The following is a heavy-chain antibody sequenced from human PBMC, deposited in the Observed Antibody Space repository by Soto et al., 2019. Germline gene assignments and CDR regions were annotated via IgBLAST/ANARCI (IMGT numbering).Heavy chain of an antibody. CDR1: GFTLSMSA. CDR2: ISDSGDRT. Sequence: VQLMESGGGLVQHGGSLRLSCASSGFTLSMSAVNWVRQAPGKGLECVSYISDSGDRTYYADSVKGRFTISRDRSKNTVSLQMDSLRAEDTAVYYCAKDRGIIVKAGDAFDVWGQGTKVTVSS. J-gene: IGHJ3*01. D-gene: IGHD3-16*02. CDR3: AKDRGIIVKAGDAFDV. V-gene: IGHV3-23*01.